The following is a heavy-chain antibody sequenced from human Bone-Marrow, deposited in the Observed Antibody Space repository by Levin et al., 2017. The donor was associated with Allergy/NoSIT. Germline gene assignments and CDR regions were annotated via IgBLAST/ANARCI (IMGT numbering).Heavy chain of an antibody. CDR2: ISHDGTKK. J-gene: IGHJ4*02. Sequence: GESLKISCAASGITFSSYGIHWVRQAPGKGLEWVALISHDGTKKYYADSVKGRFPISRDDSKNTLYLQMNSLRVDDTAVYYCARGMPFKLMDPAWGYWGLGTMVT. D-gene: IGHD3-16*01. CDR3: ARGMPFKLMDPAWGY. V-gene: IGHV3-30*02. CDR1: GITFSSYG.